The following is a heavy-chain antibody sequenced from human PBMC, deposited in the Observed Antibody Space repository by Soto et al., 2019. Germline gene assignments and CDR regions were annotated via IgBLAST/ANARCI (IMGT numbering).Heavy chain of an antibody. Sequence: LRLSCAAPGFTFSSYSMNWVRQAPGKGLEWVSSISSSSSYIYYADSVKGRFTISRDNAKNSLYLQMNSLRAEDTAVYYCARDARYSSRTGLDYWGQGTLVTVSS. CDR2: ISSSSSYI. D-gene: IGHD6-13*01. V-gene: IGHV3-21*01. J-gene: IGHJ4*02. CDR1: GFTFSSYS. CDR3: ARDARYSSRTGLDY.